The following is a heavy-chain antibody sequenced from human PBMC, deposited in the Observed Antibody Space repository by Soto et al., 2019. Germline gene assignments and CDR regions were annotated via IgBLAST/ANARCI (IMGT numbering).Heavy chain of an antibody. D-gene: IGHD3-3*01. CDR1: GGTFSSYA. CDR2: IIPIFGTA. V-gene: IGHV1-69*13. CDR3: ARTPRPNYDFWSLPHPSDY. J-gene: IGHJ4*02. Sequence: GASVKVSCKASGGTFSSYAISWVRQAPGQGLEWMGGIIPIFGTANYAQKFQGRVTITADESTSTAYMELSSLRSEDTAVYYCARTPRPNYDFWSLPHPSDYWGQGTLVTVSS.